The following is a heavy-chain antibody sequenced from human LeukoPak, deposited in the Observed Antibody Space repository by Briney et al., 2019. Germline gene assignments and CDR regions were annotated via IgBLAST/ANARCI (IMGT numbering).Heavy chain of an antibody. V-gene: IGHV3-23*01. J-gene: IGHJ4*02. CDR2: ISGSGGST. Sequence: SGGSLRLSCAASGFTFDSYALTWVRQAPGKGLEWVSAISGSGGSTYYADSVKGRFTISRDNSKNSLYLQMNSLRAEDTAVYYCARAAHSGSYSSFDYWGQGTLVTVSS. CDR3: ARAAHSGSYSSFDY. CDR1: GFTFDSYA. D-gene: IGHD1-26*01.